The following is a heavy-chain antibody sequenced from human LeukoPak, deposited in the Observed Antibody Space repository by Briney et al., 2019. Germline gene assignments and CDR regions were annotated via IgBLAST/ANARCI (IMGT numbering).Heavy chain of an antibody. Sequence: GVSLRLSCAASGFTFSSYSMNWVRQAPGKGLEWVSSISSSSSYIYYADSVKGRFTISRDNAKNSLYLQMNSLRAEDTAVYYCARDRITTFDYWGQGTLVTVSS. D-gene: IGHD3-22*01. CDR3: ARDRITTFDY. CDR1: GFTFSSYS. J-gene: IGHJ4*02. V-gene: IGHV3-21*01. CDR2: ISSSSSYI.